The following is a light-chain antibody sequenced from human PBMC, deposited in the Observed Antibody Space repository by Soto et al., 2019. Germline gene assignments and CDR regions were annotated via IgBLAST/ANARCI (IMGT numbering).Light chain of an antibody. CDR1: QSISSW. Sequence: DIPMTQSPSTLSASVGDRVTITCRASQSISSWLAWYQQKPGKAPKLLIYDASTLESGVPSRFSGSGSGTEFTLTIRTLQPDDSATYYCQKCNSYPWTFGQGTKVEIK. J-gene: IGKJ1*01. V-gene: IGKV1-5*01. CDR2: DAS. CDR3: QKCNSYPWT.